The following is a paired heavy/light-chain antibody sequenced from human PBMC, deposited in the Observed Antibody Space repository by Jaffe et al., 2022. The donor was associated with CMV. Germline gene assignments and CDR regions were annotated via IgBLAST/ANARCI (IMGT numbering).Heavy chain of an antibody. V-gene: IGHV5-51*01. J-gene: IGHJ6*02. CDR1: GYSFTSYW. D-gene: IGHD4-17*01. CDR3: ARHSDFTVTTERDYYYYYGMDV. CDR2: IYPGDSDT. Sequence: EVQLVQSGAEVKKPGESLKISCKGSGYSFTSYWIGWVRQMPGKGLEWMGIIYPGDSDTRYSPSFQGQVTISADKSISTAYLQWSSLKASDTAMYYCARHSDFTVTTERDYYYYYGMDVWGQGTTVTVSS.
Light chain of an antibody. J-gene: IGLJ1*01. CDR2: GNS. V-gene: IGLV1-40*01. CDR3: QSYDSSLTSYV. CDR1: SSNIGAGYD. Sequence: QSVLTQPPSVSGAPGQRVTISCTGSSSNIGAGYDVHWYQQLPGTAPKLLIYGNSNRPSGVPDRFSGSKSGTSASLAITGLQAEDEADYYCQSYDSSLTSYVFGTGTKVTVL.